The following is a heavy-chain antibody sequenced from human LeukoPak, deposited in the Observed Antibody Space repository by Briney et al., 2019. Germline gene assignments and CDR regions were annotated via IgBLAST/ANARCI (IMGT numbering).Heavy chain of an antibody. J-gene: IGHJ4*02. D-gene: IGHD5-18*01. V-gene: IGHV3-9*01. CDR3: AGTYDLNGYSYGLPDY. CDR1: GFTFDDYA. CDR2: ISWNSGSI. Sequence: GGSLRLSCAASGFTFDDYAMHWVRQAPGKGLEWVSGISWNSGSIGYADSVKGRFTISRDNAKNSLYLQMNSLRADDTAVYYCAGTYDLNGYSYGLPDYWGQGTLVTVSS.